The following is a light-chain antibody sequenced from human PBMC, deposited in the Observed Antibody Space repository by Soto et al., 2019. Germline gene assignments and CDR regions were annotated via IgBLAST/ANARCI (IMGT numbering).Light chain of an antibody. CDR1: QSVSSSY. J-gene: IGKJ5*01. Sequence: TRSPATQYLNPGERATLSCRASQSVSSSYLAWYQQKPGQAPRLLIYGASSRATGIPDRFSGSGSGTDFTLTISRLEPEDFAVYYCQQYGSSQITFGQGTRLEIK. CDR3: QQYGSSQIT. V-gene: IGKV3-20*01. CDR2: GAS.